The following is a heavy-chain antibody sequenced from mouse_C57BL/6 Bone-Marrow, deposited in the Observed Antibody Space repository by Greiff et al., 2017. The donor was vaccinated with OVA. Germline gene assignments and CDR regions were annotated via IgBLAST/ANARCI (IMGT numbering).Heavy chain of an antibody. V-gene: IGHV1-63*01. Sequence: VQLQQSGAELVRPGTSVKMSCKASGYTFTNYWIGWAKQRPGHGLEWIGDIYPGGGYTNYNEKFKSKATLTVDKSSSTAYMQLSSLTSEDSAVYYCARLYYYGSSFYWDFDVWGTGTTVTVSS. J-gene: IGHJ1*03. D-gene: IGHD1-1*01. CDR1: GYTFTNYW. CDR3: ARLYYYGSSFYWDFDV. CDR2: IYPGGGYT.